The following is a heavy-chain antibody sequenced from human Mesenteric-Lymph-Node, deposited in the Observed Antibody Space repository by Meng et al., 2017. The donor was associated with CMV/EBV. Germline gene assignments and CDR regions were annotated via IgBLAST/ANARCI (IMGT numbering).Heavy chain of an antibody. CDR2: IGNDGTNK. V-gene: IGHV3-30*02. J-gene: IGHJ4*02. Sequence: GESLKISCAASGFTFSGYAMHWVRQAPGKGLEWVAFIGNDGTNKYYADSVKGRFTISRDNSKNTLYLQMNSLRPEDTAVYYCAKDFKWHIDYWGQGTLVTVSS. CDR1: GFTFSGYA. CDR3: AKDFKWHIDY. D-gene: IGHD2-21*01.